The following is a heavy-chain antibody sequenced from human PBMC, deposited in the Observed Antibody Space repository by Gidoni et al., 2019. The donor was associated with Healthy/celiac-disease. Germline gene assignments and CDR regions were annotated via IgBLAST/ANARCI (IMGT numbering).Heavy chain of an antibody. V-gene: IGHV3-30-3*01. CDR3: ASIYGPAGFDY. CDR2: ISYDGSNK. J-gene: IGHJ4*02. Sequence: QVQLVESGGGVVQPGRSLRLSCAASGFTFSSYAMHWVRQAPGKGLEWVAVISYDGSNKYYADSVKGRFTISRDNSKNTLYLQMNSLRAEDTAVYYCASIYGPAGFDYWGQGTLVTVSS. D-gene: IGHD3-10*01. CDR1: GFTFSSYA.